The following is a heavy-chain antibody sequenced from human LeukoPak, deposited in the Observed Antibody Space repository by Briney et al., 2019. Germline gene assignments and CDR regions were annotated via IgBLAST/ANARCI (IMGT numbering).Heavy chain of an antibody. V-gene: IGHV4-34*01. CDR2: INHSGST. J-gene: IGHJ5*02. Sequence: SETLSLTCAVYGGSFSGYYWSWIRQPPGKGLEWIGEINHSGSTNYNPSLKSRVTISVDTSKNQFSLKLSSVTAADTAVYYCAETYGYNWFDPWGQGTLVTVSS. D-gene: IGHD3-10*01. CDR1: GGSFSGYY. CDR3: AETYGYNWFDP.